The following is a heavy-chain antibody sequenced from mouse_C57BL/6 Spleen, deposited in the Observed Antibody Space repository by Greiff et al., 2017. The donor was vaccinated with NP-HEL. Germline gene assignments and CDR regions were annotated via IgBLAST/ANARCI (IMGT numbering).Heavy chain of an antibody. CDR3: TGEDYGSPFAY. CDR2: IRLKSDNYAT. V-gene: IGHV6-3*01. Sequence: EVMLVASGGGLVQPGGSMKLSCVASGFTFSNYWMNWVRQSPEKGLEWVAQIRLKSDNYATHYAESVKGRFTISRDDSKSSVYLQMNNLRAEDTGIYYCTGEDYGSPFAYWGQGTLVTVSA. D-gene: IGHD1-1*01. CDR1: GFTFSNYW. J-gene: IGHJ3*01.